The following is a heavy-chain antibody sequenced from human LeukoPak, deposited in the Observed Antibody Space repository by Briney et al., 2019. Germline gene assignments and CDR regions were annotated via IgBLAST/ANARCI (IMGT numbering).Heavy chain of an antibody. CDR3: ATLLAVRGVLSLDN. D-gene: IGHD3-10*02. CDR2: MFYSGSV. Sequence: SETLSLTCSVSVGSISSYYWTWIRQSPGKGLEWIGSMFYSGSVHYNPSLKSRLTISVDTSKNHFSLKMTSVTAADTAVYFCATLLAVRGVLSLDNWGHGTLITVSS. J-gene: IGHJ4*01. CDR1: VGSISSYY. V-gene: IGHV4-59*13.